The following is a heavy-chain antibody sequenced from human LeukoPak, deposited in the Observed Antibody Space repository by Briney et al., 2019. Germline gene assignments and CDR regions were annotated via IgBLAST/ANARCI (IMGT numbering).Heavy chain of an antibody. CDR3: ARAYITMVRGVTSPFGY. D-gene: IGHD3-10*01. J-gene: IGHJ4*02. CDR2: INAGNGNT. CDR1: GYTFTSYA. V-gene: IGHV1-3*01. Sequence: ASVKVSCKASGYTFTSYAMHWVRQAPGQRLEWMGWINAGNGNTKYSQKFQGRVTITRDTSASTAYMELSSLRSEDTAVYYCARAYITMVRGVTSPFGYWGQGTLVTVSS.